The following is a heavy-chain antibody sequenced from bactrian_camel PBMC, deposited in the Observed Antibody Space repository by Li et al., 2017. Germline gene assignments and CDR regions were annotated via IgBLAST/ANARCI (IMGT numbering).Heavy chain of an antibody. J-gene: IGHJ4*01. CDR3: AKMGQCGHTWSWSAVGDD. CDR2: IRNDGGTT. V-gene: IGHV3S40*01. CDR1: GFEFSRYD. Sequence: VQLVESGGGLVQPGGSLRLSCAASGFEFSRYDMGWSRQAPGKGIEWVSEIRNDGGTTYYADSVRGRFTISRDNAKNTLYLQMNNLKPEDTAMYYCAKMGQCGHTWSWSAVGDDYGQGTQVT. D-gene: IGHD8*01.